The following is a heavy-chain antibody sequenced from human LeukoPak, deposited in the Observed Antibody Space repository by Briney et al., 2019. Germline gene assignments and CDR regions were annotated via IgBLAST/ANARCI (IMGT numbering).Heavy chain of an antibody. Sequence: GGSLRLSCAASGFTFGSYAMNWVRQAPGKGLEWVAVISDRGGTTYYADSVKGRFTISRDNSKNTLYFQMNSLRAEDTAVYFCVKAKGTDGYKDNFDFWGQGILVTVSS. D-gene: IGHD5-24*01. J-gene: IGHJ4*02. CDR2: ISDRGGTT. CDR1: GFTFGSYA. V-gene: IGHV3-23*01. CDR3: VKAKGTDGYKDNFDF.